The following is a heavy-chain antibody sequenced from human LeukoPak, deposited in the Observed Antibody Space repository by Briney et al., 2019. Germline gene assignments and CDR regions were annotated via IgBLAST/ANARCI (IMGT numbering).Heavy chain of an antibody. J-gene: IGHJ4*02. CDR3: VTSRVVVPAAIPF. CDR1: GFTFSSYS. D-gene: IGHD2-2*01. Sequence: GGSLRLSCAASGFTFSSYSMNWVRQAPGKGLEWVSSIGSSSSYIYYADSVKGRFTISRDNAKNSLYLQMNSLRAEDTAVYYCVTSRVVVPAAIPFWGQGTLVTVSS. V-gene: IGHV3-21*01. CDR2: IGSSSSYI.